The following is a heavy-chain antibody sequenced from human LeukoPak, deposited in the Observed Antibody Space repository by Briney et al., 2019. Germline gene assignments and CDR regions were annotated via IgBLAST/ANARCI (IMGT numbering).Heavy chain of an antibody. CDR3: ARALGNVAGTSDYFDY. CDR1: GFTFSSYA. D-gene: IGHD6-19*01. J-gene: IGHJ4*02. Sequence: GGSLRLSCAASGFTFSSYAMHWVRQVPGKGLEWVAVISYDGSNKYYADSVKGRFTISRDNSKNTLYLQMNSLRAEDTAVYYCARALGNVAGTSDYFDYWGQGTLVTVSS. V-gene: IGHV3-30-3*01. CDR2: ISYDGSNK.